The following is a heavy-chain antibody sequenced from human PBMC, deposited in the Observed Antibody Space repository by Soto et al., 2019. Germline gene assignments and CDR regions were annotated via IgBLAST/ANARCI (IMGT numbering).Heavy chain of an antibody. CDR2: FDPEDGET. CDR1: GYTVTELS. Sequence: QVQLVQSGAEVKKAGASVKVSCKVSGYTVTELSMHWVRQAPGKGREWMGGFDPEDGETFYAQKFQGRLTMIEDTATETAYMELSSLTSEDTAVYFCETSRQWLEYYYALHVWGQGTTVTVSS. D-gene: IGHD6-19*01. J-gene: IGHJ6*02. V-gene: IGHV1-24*01. CDR3: ETSRQWLEYYYALHV.